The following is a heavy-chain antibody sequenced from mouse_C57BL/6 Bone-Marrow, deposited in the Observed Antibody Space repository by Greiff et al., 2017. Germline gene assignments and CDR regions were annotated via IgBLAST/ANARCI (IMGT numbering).Heavy chain of an antibody. CDR1: GFTFSSYA. J-gene: IGHJ2*01. D-gene: IGHD3-2*02. CDR2: ISDGGSYT. V-gene: IGHV5-4*03. CDR3: TAQAPIDY. Sequence: EVKLVESGGGLVKPGGSLKLSCAASGFTFSSYAMSWVRQTPEKRLEWVATISDGGSYTYYPDNVKGRFTISKDNAKNNLYLQMSHLKSEDTAMYVETAQAPIDYWGQGTTLTVSS.